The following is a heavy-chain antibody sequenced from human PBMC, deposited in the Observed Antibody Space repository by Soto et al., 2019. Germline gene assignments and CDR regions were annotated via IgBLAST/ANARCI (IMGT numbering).Heavy chain of an antibody. D-gene: IGHD4-4*01. CDR3: SCHETVHTDFDS. CDR2: IYYSGST. V-gene: IGHV4-31*03. J-gene: IGHJ5*01. CDR1: GGSISSCGYN. Sequence: SETLSLTCTVSGGSISSCGYNWNWIRQHPGKGLEWIGYIYYSGSTYYNPSLKSRVTISVDTSKNQFSLKLSSVTAADTAVYYCSCHETVHTDFDSWVQEILVTVSA.